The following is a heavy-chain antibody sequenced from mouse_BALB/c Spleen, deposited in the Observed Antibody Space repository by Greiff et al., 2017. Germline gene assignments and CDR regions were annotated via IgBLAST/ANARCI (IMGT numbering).Heavy chain of an antibody. Sequence: EVKLMESGGGLVKPGGSLKLSCAASGFTFSDYYMYWVRQTPEKRLEWVATISDGGSYTYYPDSVKGRFTISRDNAKNNLYLQMSSLKSEDTAMYYCARDDSAYWGQGTLVTVSA. V-gene: IGHV5-4*02. CDR3: ARDDSAY. D-gene: IGHD2-4*01. CDR1: GFTFSDYY. J-gene: IGHJ3*01. CDR2: ISDGGSYT.